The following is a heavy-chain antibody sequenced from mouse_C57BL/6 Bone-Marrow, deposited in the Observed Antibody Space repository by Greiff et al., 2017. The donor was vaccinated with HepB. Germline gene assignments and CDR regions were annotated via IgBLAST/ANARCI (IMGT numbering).Heavy chain of an antibody. CDR3: AREGSLDRDGYYSAY. Sequence: EVMLVESGGGLVKPGGSLKISCAASGFTFSDYGMHWVRQSPEKGLEWVAYISSGSSTIYYADTVKGRFTISRDNATNTLFLQMTSLRSEDSAMYYFAREGSLDRDGYYSAYWGQGTLVTVSA. CDR1: GFTFSDYG. J-gene: IGHJ3*01. CDR2: ISSGSSTI. D-gene: IGHD2-3*01. V-gene: IGHV5-17*01.